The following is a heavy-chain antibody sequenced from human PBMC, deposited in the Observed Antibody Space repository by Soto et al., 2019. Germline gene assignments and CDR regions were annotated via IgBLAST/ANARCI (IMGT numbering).Heavy chain of an antibody. J-gene: IGHJ4*02. CDR1: GFTFSSYG. CDR3: ARDPSKRVTYYFDY. V-gene: IGHV3-33*01. D-gene: IGHD2-21*02. Sequence: GGSLRLSCAASGFTFSSYGMHWVRQAPGKGLEWVALIWYDGSNKYYADSVKGRFTISRDNSKNTLDLQMNSLRAEDTAVYYCARDPSKRVTYYFDYWGQGTLVTVSS. CDR2: IWYDGSNK.